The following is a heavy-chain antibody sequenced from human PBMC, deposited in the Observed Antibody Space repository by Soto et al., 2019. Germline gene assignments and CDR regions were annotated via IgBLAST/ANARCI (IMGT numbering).Heavy chain of an antibody. D-gene: IGHD2-2*01. V-gene: IGHV3-9*01. CDR1: GFTFDDYV. Sequence: EVQLVESGGGLVQPGRSLRLSCAASGFTFDDYVMHWVLQAPGKGLEFVSGISWDSGGIDYADSVKGRFIISRDHAKNSLYLQMNSLRVEDTALYFCAKDLYCSRTDCYAGLDYWGQGTLVTVSS. J-gene: IGHJ4*02. CDR3: AKDLYCSRTDCYAGLDY. CDR2: ISWDSGGI.